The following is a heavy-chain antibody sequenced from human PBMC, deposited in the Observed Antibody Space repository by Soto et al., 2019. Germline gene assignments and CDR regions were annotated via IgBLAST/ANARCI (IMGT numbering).Heavy chain of an antibody. V-gene: IGHV3-9*01. J-gene: IGHJ4*02. CDR2: ITWNSGVR. CDR1: GFKFNDYA. Sequence: EVQLVESGGGFVQPGRSLRLSCTAYGFKFNDYAMHWVRQTPGKGLEWVSVITWNSGVRDYADSVKGRFTISRDSAKNSLHLQMNSLRTEDTALYYCAKDKDYEYVWGNYRYTSDYWGQGTPVTVSA. CDR3: AKDKDYEYVWGNYRYTSDY. D-gene: IGHD3-16*02.